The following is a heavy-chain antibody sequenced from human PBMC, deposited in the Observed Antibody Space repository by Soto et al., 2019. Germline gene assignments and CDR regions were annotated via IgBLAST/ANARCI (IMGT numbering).Heavy chain of an antibody. V-gene: IGHV1-18*01. CDR3: ARASGSSYWFDP. D-gene: IGHD1-26*01. Sequence: GASVKVSCKASGYTFSNFAMHWVRQAPGQGLEWMGWISAYNGNTNYAQKLQGRVTMTTDTSTSTAYMELRSLRSDDTAVYYCARASGSSYWFDPWGQGTLVTVSS. CDR2: ISAYNGNT. J-gene: IGHJ5*02. CDR1: GYTFSNFA.